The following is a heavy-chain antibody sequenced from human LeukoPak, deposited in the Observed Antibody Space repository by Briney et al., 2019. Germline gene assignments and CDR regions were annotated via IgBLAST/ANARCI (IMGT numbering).Heavy chain of an antibody. D-gene: IGHD3-10*01. J-gene: IGHJ4*02. CDR3: ARSRMVRGVSRYGPWFDY. CDR1: GFTFSSYS. V-gene: IGHV3-21*01. CDR2: ISSSSSYI. Sequence: GGSLRLSCAASGFTFSSYSMNWVRQAPGKGLEGGSSISSSSSYIYYADSVKGRFTISRDNAKNSLYLQMNSLRAEDTAVYYCARSRMVRGVSRYGPWFDYWGQGTLVTVSS.